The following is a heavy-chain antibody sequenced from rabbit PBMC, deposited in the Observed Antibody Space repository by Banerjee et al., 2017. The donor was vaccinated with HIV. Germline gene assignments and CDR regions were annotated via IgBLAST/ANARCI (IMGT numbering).Heavy chain of an antibody. D-gene: IGHD4-2*01. J-gene: IGHJ4*01. CDR3: ARGAGIHYADL. CDR2: IYAGSSGTT. Sequence: QEQLEESGGDLVKPEGSLTLTCTASGFSFSSNYWLCWVRQAPGKGLEWIACIYAGSSGTTHYASWAKGRFTISKTSSTTVTLQMTSLTAADTATYFCARGAGIHYADLWGPGTLVTVS. CDR1: GFSFSSNYW. V-gene: IGHV1S45*01.